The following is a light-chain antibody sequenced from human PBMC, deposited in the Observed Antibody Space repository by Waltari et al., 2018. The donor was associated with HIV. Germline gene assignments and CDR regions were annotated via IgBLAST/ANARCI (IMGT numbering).Light chain of an antibody. Sequence: IVLTKPPATLSLSPGERATPPCRASQSVSSYLAWYQQKPGQAPRLLIYDASNRATGIPARFSGSGSGTDFTLTISSLEPEDFAVYYCQQRSNWPPYTFGQGTKLEIK. CDR1: QSVSSY. CDR2: DAS. V-gene: IGKV3-11*01. CDR3: QQRSNWPPYT. J-gene: IGKJ2*01.